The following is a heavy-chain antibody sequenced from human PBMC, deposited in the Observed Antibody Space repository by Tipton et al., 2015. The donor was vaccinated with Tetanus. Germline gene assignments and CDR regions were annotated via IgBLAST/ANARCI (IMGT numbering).Heavy chain of an antibody. CDR3: VRHVVGAVPKGYNWFAP. Sequence: QLVQSGAEVKRPGSSVKVSCKASGDTYTTHGVTWVRQAPGQGLEWMGGIIPKHQTTKYAQQFEGRVTITADELATTACMELRGLTSEDTATYYCVRHVVGAVPKGYNWFAPWGQGTLVTVSP. J-gene: IGHJ5*02. CDR1: GDTYTTHG. D-gene: IGHD1-26*01. V-gene: IGHV1-69*01. CDR2: IIPKHQTT.